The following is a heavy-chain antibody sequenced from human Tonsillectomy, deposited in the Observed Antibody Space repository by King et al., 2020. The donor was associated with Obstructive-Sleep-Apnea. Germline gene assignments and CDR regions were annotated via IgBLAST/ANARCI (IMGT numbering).Heavy chain of an antibody. V-gene: IGHV4-31*03. CDR2: IFFSGST. D-gene: IGHD1-26*01. J-gene: IGHJ4*02. CDR3: AKDSGSYRRYFDS. CDR1: GGSISSGDYY. Sequence: QLQESGPGLVKPSQTLSLTCTVSGGSISSGDYYWSWIRQHPGKGLEWIGYIFFSGSTYYNPSRTSRLSISIDTSKNQFSLKLGSVTAADTAVYYCAKDSGSYRRYFDSWGQGTLVTVSS.